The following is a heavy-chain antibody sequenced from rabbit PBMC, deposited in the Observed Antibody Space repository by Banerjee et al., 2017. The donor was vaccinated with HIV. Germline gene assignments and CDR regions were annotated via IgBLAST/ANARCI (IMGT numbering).Heavy chain of an antibody. CDR1: GFSFSRSYY. CDR3: ARGSAAMTMVITGFYLNL. CDR2: IYGDRSGST. D-gene: IGHD2-1*01. Sequence: QSLEESGGDLVKPEGSLTLTCTASGFSFSRSYYMCWVRQAPGKGLECIACIYGDRSGSTYYANWAKGRFTISRTSSTTVTLEMTSLTAADTATYFCARGSAAMTMVITGFYLNLWGPGTLVTVS. V-gene: IGHV1S40*01. J-gene: IGHJ4*01.